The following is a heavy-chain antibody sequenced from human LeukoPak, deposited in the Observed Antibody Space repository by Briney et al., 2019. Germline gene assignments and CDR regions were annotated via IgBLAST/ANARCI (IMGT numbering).Heavy chain of an antibody. CDR3: AREGYSRIETGYYFDY. J-gene: IGHJ4*02. V-gene: IGHV4-39*07. Sequence: SETLSLTCTVSGGSISSSSYYWGWIRQPPGKGLEWIGSIYYSGSTYYNPSLKSRVTISVDTSKNQFSLKLSSVTAADTAVYYCAREGYSRIETGYYFDYWGQGTLVTVSS. D-gene: IGHD6-13*01. CDR2: IYYSGST. CDR1: GGSISSSSYY.